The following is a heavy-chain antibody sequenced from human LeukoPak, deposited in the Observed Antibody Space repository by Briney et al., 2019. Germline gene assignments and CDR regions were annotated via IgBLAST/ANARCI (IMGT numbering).Heavy chain of an antibody. D-gene: IGHD3-9*01. CDR1: GFTFSNYA. Sequence: GGSLRLSCAASGFTFSNYAMSWVRQAPGKGLEWVSTITGVGSGTYYADSVKGRFTISRDNSKNTLYLQMNSLRAEDTAVYYCVAPLFDWDYFDYWGQGTLVTVSS. J-gene: IGHJ4*02. V-gene: IGHV3-23*01. CDR3: VAPLFDWDYFDY. CDR2: ITGVGSGT.